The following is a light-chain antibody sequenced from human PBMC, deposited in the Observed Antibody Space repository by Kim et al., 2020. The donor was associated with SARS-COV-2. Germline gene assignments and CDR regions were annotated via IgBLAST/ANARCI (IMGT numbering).Light chain of an antibody. J-gene: IGKJ4*01. V-gene: IGKV4-1*01. CDR2: WAS. CDR1: QSVLYSSNNKNY. Sequence: ERATINCKSSQSVLYSSNNKNYLAWYQQKPGQPPKLLIYWASTRESGVPDRFGGSGSGTDFTLTISSLQAEDVAIYYCQQYYSTLTFGGGTKVDIK. CDR3: QQYYSTLT.